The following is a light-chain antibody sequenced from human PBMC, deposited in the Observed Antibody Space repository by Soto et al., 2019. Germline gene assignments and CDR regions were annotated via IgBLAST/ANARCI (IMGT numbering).Light chain of an antibody. CDR3: QQSYDTVAIT. J-gene: IGKJ5*01. CDR2: VAS. V-gene: IGKV1-39*01. CDR1: QRISTY. Sequence: DIPMTQSPSSLSASVGDRVTITCRASQRISTYLNWYQHKPGQAPKLLIYVASLLQSGVPSRFSGSGSGTDFTLTISGLQPEDFATYYCQQSYDTVAITFGQGTRLEIK.